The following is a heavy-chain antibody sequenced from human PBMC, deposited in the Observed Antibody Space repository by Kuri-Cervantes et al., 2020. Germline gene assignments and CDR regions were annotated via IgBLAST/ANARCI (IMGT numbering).Heavy chain of an antibody. V-gene: IGHV4-31*02. Sequence: SFTVSGGSISSGGYYWSWIRQHPGKGLELIGYIYYSGSTYYNPSLKSRVTISVDTSKNQFSLKLSSVTAADTAVYYCAREGVAAAGTGFRYFDYWGQGTLVTVSS. CDR3: AREGVAAAGTGFRYFDY. CDR2: IYYSGST. J-gene: IGHJ4*02. CDR1: GGSISSGGYY. D-gene: IGHD6-13*01.